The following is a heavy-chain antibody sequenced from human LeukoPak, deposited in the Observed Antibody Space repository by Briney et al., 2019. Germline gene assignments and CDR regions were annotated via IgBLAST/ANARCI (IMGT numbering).Heavy chain of an antibody. V-gene: IGHV1-18*01. Sequence: ASVKVSCKASGYTFTSYGISWVRQAPGQGLEWMGWISAYNGNTNYAQKLQGRVTMTTDTSTSAAYMELRSLRSDDTAVYYCARVTPGVYAFDIWGQGTMVTVSS. CDR1: GYTFTSYG. CDR2: ISAYNGNT. D-gene: IGHD2-21*02. J-gene: IGHJ3*02. CDR3: ARVTPGVYAFDI.